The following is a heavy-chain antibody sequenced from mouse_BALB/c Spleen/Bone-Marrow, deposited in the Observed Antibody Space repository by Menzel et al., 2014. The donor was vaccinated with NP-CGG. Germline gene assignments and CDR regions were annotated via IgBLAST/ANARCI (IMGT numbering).Heavy chain of an antibody. J-gene: IGHJ1*01. CDR1: GYTFTSYY. CDR3: TRSYYGNYFDV. Sequence: VHLVESGAELVKPGASVKLSCKASGYTFTSYYMYWVKPRPGQGLEWIGEINPSNGGTNFNEKFKSKATLTVDKSSSTAYMQRSSLTSEDSAVYYCTRSYYGNYFDVWGAGTTVTVSS. CDR2: INPSNGGT. D-gene: IGHD2-1*01. V-gene: IGHV1S81*02.